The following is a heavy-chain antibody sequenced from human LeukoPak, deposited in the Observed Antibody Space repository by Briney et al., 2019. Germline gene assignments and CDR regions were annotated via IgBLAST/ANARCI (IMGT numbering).Heavy chain of an antibody. CDR1: GFTFSSYS. V-gene: IGHV3-21*01. CDR3: ARDQGGSSYCDYEDGMDV. CDR2: ISSSSSYI. Sequence: GGSLRLSCAASGFTFSSYSMNWVRQAPGKGLEWVSSISSSSSYIYYADSVKGRFTISRDNAKNSLYLQMNSLRAEDTAVYYCARDQGGSSYCDYEDGMDVWGQGTTVTVSS. D-gene: IGHD4-17*01. J-gene: IGHJ6*02.